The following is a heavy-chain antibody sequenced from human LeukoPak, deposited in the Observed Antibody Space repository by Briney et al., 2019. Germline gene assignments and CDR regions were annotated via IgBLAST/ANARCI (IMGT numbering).Heavy chain of an antibody. CDR2: IYYSGST. CDR3: ARTGTYYDILTGYLYYFDY. D-gene: IGHD3-9*01. Sequence: PSENLSLNGSVSGGSISSSSYYWGWIRQPPGKGLEWIANIYYSGSTYYNPSLKSRITISVDTSKNQVSLKLSSVTAADTAVYYCARTGTYYDILTGYLYYFDYWGQGTLVTVSS. CDR1: GGSISSSSYY. V-gene: IGHV4-39*01. J-gene: IGHJ4*02.